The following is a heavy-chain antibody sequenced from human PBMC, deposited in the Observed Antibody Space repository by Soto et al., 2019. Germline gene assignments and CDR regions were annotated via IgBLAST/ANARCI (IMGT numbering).Heavy chain of an antibody. CDR3: ARPASGYSSSWSAFYFDL. D-gene: IGHD6-13*01. J-gene: IGHJ2*01. CDR2: ITSSSSYT. CDR1: GFTFSDHY. Sequence: QVQLVESGGGLVKPGGSLRLSCAASGFTFSDHYMTWIRQVPGKGLEWVSYITSSSSYTTYADSVKGRFTISRDNAKNSLYLQMNSLRAEDTAVYYCARPASGYSSSWSAFYFDLWGRGTLVTVSS. V-gene: IGHV3-11*05.